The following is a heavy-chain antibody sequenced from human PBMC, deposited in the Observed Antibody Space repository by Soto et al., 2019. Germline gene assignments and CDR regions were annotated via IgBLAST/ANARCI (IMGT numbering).Heavy chain of an antibody. CDR1: GFTFGSYW. CDR2: IKMDASEK. D-gene: IGHD3-16*01. J-gene: IGHJ4*01. CDR3: AGDWGLVWGASVTHYLDY. Sequence: EVQLVESGGGLVQPGGSLRLSCAASGFTFGSYWMSWVRQAPGKGLEWLATIKMDASEKKYVDSVKGRFTMSRDNAKNSLYWQLDGRRAEATAVYNFAGDWGLVWGASVTHYLDYWGIEPLSPSPQ. V-gene: IGHV3-7*01.